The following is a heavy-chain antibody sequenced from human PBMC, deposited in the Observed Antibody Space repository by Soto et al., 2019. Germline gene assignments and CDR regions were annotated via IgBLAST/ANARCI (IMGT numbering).Heavy chain of an antibody. CDR1: GFTFSNAW. CDR3: TTALSVATIRNRAYFYFYGMDV. D-gene: IGHD5-12*01. CDR2: IKSKTDGGTT. Sequence: GGSLRLSCAASGFTFSNAWMNWVRQAPGKGQEWVGRIKSKTDGGTTDYAAPVKGRFTISRDDSKNTLYLQMNSLKTEDTAVYYCTTALSVATIRNRAYFYFYGMDVWGQGTTVTVSS. V-gene: IGHV3-15*07. J-gene: IGHJ6*02.